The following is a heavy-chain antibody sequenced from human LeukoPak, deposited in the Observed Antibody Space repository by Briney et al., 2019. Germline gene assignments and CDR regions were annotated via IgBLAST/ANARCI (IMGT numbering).Heavy chain of an antibody. Sequence: GASVKVSCKASGYTFTGYYMHWVRQAPGQGLEWMGWINANSGGTNYAQKFQGRVTMTTDTSTSTAYMELRSLRSDDTAVYYCARDRLGAGDAFDIWGQGTMVTVSS. V-gene: IGHV1-2*02. J-gene: IGHJ3*02. CDR3: ARDRLGAGDAFDI. CDR1: GYTFTGYY. CDR2: INANSGGT. D-gene: IGHD7-27*01.